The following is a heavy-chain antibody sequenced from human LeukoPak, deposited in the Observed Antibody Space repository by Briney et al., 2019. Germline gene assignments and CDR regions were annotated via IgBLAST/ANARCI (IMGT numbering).Heavy chain of an antibody. CDR3: ARGPGTQLRFLEWLSEYFQH. J-gene: IGHJ1*01. V-gene: IGHV3-43D*03. D-gene: IGHD3-3*01. Sequence: GGSLRLSCAASGFTFDNYAMQWVRQAPGKGLEWVSLISWDGGSTYYADSVKGRFTISRDNSKNSLYLQMNSLRAEDTAVYYCARGPGTQLRFLEWLSEYFQHWGQGTLVTVSS. CDR2: ISWDGGST. CDR1: GFTFDNYA.